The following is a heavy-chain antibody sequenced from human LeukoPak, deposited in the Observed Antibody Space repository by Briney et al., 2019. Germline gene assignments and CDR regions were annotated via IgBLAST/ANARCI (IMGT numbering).Heavy chain of an antibody. CDR1: GDSINSSDYY. D-gene: IGHD7-27*01. V-gene: IGHV4-39*01. J-gene: IGHJ4*02. Sequence: SETLSLTCTVSGDSINSSDYYWAWIRQPPGEGLEWIGTIYYSGSTYYKSSPKSRLTISVDSSKNQFSLKMISVTAADTGVYYCARHGNWDPFDYWGQGALVTVSS. CDR2: IYYSGST. CDR3: ARHGNWDPFDY.